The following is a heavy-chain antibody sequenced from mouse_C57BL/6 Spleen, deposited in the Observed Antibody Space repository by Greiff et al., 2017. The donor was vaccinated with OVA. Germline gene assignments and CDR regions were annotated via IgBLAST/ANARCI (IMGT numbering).Heavy chain of an antibody. Sequence: QVQLQQPGAELVKPGASVKLSCKASGYTFTSYWMHWVKQRPGQGLEWIGMIHPNSGSTNYNEKFKSKATLTVAKSSSTAYMQLSSLTSEDSAVYYCADAQATTWFAYWGQGTLVTVSA. J-gene: IGHJ3*01. D-gene: IGHD3-2*02. CDR2: IHPNSGST. V-gene: IGHV1-64*01. CDR1: GYTFTSYW. CDR3: ADAQATTWFAY.